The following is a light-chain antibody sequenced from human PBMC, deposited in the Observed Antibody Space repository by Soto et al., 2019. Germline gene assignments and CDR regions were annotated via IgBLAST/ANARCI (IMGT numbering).Light chain of an antibody. V-gene: IGKV3-15*01. CDR3: QHYNNWPPGRT. CDR1: QSVSSN. CDR2: GAS. J-gene: IGKJ1*01. Sequence: EIVMTQSPATLYVSPGERATLSCRASQSVSSNLACNQQKPGQAPRLLIYGASTRATGIPARCSGSGSGTEFTLTISSLQSEDSALYYCQHYNNWPPGRTFGQGTKVEIK.